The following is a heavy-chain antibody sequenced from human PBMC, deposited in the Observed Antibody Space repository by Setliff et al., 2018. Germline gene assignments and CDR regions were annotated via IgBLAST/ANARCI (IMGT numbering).Heavy chain of an antibody. CDR3: TRESYSGSYYLGAFDV. D-gene: IGHD1-26*01. Sequence: GESLTISCAASGFTFGGHYMDWVRQAPGTGLEWVGRTRNKANGYTTEYAASVKGRFTISRDDSKNSVYLQMNSLKTDDTAVYFCTRESYSGSYYLGAFDVWGQGTMVTVSS. CDR2: TRNKANGYTT. V-gene: IGHV3-72*01. J-gene: IGHJ3*01. CDR1: GFTFGGHY.